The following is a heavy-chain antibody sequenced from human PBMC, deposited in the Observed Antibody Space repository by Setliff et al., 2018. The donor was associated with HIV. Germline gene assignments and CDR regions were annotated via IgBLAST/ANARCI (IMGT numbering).Heavy chain of an antibody. V-gene: IGHV4-30-4*08. CDR3: AREDSYGSGSYSEYYFGY. J-gene: IGHJ4*02. CDR2: IYYSGST. D-gene: IGHD3-10*01. CDR1: GGSISSGDYY. Sequence: SETLSLTCTVSGGSISSGDYYWSWIRQPPGKGLEWIGYIYYSGSTYYNPSLKSRVTISVDTSKNQFSLKLSSVTAADTAVYYCAREDSYGSGSYSEYYFGYWGQGTLVTVSS.